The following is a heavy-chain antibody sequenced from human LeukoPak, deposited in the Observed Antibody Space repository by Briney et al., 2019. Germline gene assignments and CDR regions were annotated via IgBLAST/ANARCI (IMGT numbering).Heavy chain of an antibody. CDR2: IKQSRRT. D-gene: IGHD2-15*01. CDR3: ARGQRWWGPRYYGMDV. J-gene: IGHJ6*02. CDR1: GGSLSGYY. Sequence: SGTLSLTCAVYGGSLSGYYWSGIRQPPRKGREWIGEIKQSRRTNYNPSLKSPVTISVDTSKNQFYLKPSSVTDAAAAVYYCARGQRWWGPRYYGMDVWGQGTTVSVSS. V-gene: IGHV4-34*01.